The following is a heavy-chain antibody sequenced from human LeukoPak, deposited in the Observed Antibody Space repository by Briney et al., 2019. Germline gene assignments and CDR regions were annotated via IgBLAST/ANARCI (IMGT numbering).Heavy chain of an antibody. V-gene: IGHV3-11*04. CDR2: INSGGNSI. CDR1: GFSFSDYF. CDR3: ARSEVGVAGPLDI. Sequence: GGSLRLSCAASGFSFSDYFMTWIRQAPGKGLEWVSYINSGGNSIYYADSVKGRFTISRDSDKSSLYLQMNSLRAEDTAVYYCARSEVGVAGPLDIWGQGTMVIVSS. J-gene: IGHJ3*02. D-gene: IGHD1-26*01.